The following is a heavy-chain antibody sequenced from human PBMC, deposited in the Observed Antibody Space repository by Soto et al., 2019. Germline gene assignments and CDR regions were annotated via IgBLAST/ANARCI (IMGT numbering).Heavy chain of an antibody. CDR3: ARDRTYYGSGSKGMDF. Sequence: GSLRLSCVAAGFTFSSYGMHWVRQAPGKGLDWLAIIRYDGSNKYYGDSVKGRFTISRDNSKSTLYLEMNSLRAEDTAVYYCARDRTYYGSGSKGMDFWGQGTTVTVSS. CDR1: GFTFSSYG. D-gene: IGHD3-10*01. CDR2: IRYDGSNK. J-gene: IGHJ6*02. V-gene: IGHV3-30*02.